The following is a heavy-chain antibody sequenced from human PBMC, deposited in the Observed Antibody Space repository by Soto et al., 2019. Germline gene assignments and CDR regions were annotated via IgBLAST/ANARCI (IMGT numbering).Heavy chain of an antibody. J-gene: IGHJ4*02. D-gene: IGHD3-10*01. Sequence: GGSLRLSCAASGFTFSAYTMNWVRQAPGKGLEWVSSISSSSTYIFYADSVKGRFTISRDNAKNSLYLQMNSLRVEDTAVYYCATSTGARFLDYWGQGTQVTVSS. CDR3: ATSTGARFLDY. CDR2: ISSSSTYI. V-gene: IGHV3-21*01. CDR1: GFTFSAYT.